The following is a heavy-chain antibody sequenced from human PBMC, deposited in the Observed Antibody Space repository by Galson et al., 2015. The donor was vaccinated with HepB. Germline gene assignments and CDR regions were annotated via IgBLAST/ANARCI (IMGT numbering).Heavy chain of an antibody. CDR2: IYWDDDK. J-gene: IGHJ5*02. CDR3: ARTAYSSSSSLGWFDP. CDR1: GFSLSTSGVG. V-gene: IGHV2-5*02. D-gene: IGHD6-6*01. Sequence: PALVKPTQTLTLTCTFSGFSLSTSGVGVGWIRQPPGKALEWLALIYWDDDKRYSPSLKSRLTITKDTSKNQVVLTMTNMDPVDTATYYCARTAYSSSSSLGWFDPWGQGTLVTVSS.